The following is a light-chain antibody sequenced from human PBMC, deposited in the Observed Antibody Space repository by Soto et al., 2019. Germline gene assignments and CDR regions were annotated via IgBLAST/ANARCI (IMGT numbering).Light chain of an antibody. CDR2: NNS. Sequence: QLVLTQPPSVSGAPGQRVTISCTGSSSDIGAGYRVRWYQQVPGTAPKVLIYNNSNRPSGAPARFSGSKSGTSASLAISGLQAEDEADYYCQSYDTSLSAVVFGGGTQLTVL. CDR1: SSDIGAGYR. J-gene: IGLJ3*02. CDR3: QSYDTSLSAVV. V-gene: IGLV1-40*01.